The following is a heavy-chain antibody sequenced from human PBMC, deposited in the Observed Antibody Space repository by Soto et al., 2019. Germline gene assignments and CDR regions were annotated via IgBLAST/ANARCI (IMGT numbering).Heavy chain of an antibody. V-gene: IGHV1-3*01. J-gene: IGHJ4*02. Sequence: QVQLEQSGAEVKKPGASVKVSCKASGYTFTNYAMHWVRQAPGQRLEWMGWINAAIGNTKYSQKFQGSVTITRDTSANTAYMELSSLRSDDTAVYYCARRNVYGSGSYSFDYWGQGTLVTVSS. CDR2: INAAIGNT. CDR3: ARRNVYGSGSYSFDY. D-gene: IGHD3-10*01. CDR1: GYTFTNYA.